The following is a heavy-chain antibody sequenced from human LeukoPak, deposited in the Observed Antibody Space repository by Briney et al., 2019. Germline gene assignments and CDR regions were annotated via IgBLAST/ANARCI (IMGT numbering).Heavy chain of an antibody. CDR2: ISSSGSTI. J-gene: IGHJ4*02. Sequence: GGSLRLSCAASGFTFSSYEMNWVRQAPGKGLEWVSYISSSGSTIYYADSVKGRFTITRDNDKNSLYLQMNSLRVEDTAIYYCARDPRTVRIWGQGTLVTVSS. D-gene: IGHD1-1*01. V-gene: IGHV3-48*03. CDR1: GFTFSSYE. CDR3: ARDPRTVRI.